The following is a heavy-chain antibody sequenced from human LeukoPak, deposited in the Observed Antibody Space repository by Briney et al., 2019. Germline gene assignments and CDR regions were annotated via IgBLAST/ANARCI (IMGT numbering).Heavy chain of an antibody. CDR1: GGSISSNSYY. J-gene: IGHJ6*03. CDR3: SRLSYYNYYMDV. V-gene: IGHV4-39*01. CDR2: IYYSGNT. Sequence: SETLSLTCTVSGGSISSNSYYWAWIRQPPGKGLEWIGTIYYSGNTYYNPSLKSRVTISIDTSKNQFSLKLSSVTAADTAAYYSSRLSYYNYYMDVWGKGTTVTVSS.